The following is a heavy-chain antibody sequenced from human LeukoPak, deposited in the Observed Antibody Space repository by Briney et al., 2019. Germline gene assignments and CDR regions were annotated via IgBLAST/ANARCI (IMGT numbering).Heavy chain of an antibody. D-gene: IGHD4-17*01. CDR1: GFTFRSYW. V-gene: IGHV3-7*01. CDR3: ATDQDHGYFRQ. CDR2: IKEDGSEK. J-gene: IGHJ1*01. Sequence: GGSLRLSCAASGFTFRSYWMSWVRQAPGKKPEWVANIKEDGSEKYYDDSVRGRFTISRDNAKNTLYLDMNSLRAEDTAVFYCATDQDHGYFRQWGQGTLLTVSS.